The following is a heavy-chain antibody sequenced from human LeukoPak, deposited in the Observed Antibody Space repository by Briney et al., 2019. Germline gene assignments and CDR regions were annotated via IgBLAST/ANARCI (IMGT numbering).Heavy chain of an antibody. J-gene: IGHJ4*02. D-gene: IGHD5-12*01. V-gene: IGHV3-11*01. CDR1: GFTFSDYY. Sequence: GGSLRLSCAASGFTFSDYYMNWIRQAPGRGLEWVSYISSASSTTYYADSVKGRFTISRDNAKNSLYLQLNSLRAEDTAVYYCAREIRGYSYFDQWGQGTLVTVSS. CDR2: ISSASSTT. CDR3: AREIRGYSYFDQ.